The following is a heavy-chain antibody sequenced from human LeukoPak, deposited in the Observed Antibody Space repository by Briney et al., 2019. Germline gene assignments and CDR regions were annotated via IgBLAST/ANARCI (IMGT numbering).Heavy chain of an antibody. V-gene: IGHV3-48*01. CDR1: GFTFSSYS. Sequence: GGSLRLSCAASGFTFSSYSMNWVRQAPGKGLEWVSYISSSSSTIYYADSVKGRFNISRDNAKNSLYLQMNSLRAEDTAVYYCAGLHTYYYDSSGYYYYYYGMDVWGQGTTVTVSS. CDR2: ISSSSSTI. J-gene: IGHJ6*02. D-gene: IGHD3-22*01. CDR3: AGLHTYYYDSSGYYYYYYGMDV.